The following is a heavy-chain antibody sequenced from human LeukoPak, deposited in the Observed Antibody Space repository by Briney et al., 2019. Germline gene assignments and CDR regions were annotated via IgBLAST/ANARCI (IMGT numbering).Heavy chain of an antibody. CDR3: ARDAVDTAMVYYYYYGMDV. Sequence: GGSLRLSCAASGFTFSSYWMSWVRQAPGKGLDWVANIKQDGSEKYYVDSVKGRFTISRDNAKNSLYLQMNSLRAVDTAVYYCARDAVDTAMVYYYYYGMDVWGKGTTVTVSS. J-gene: IGHJ6*04. V-gene: IGHV3-7*03. CDR2: IKQDGSEK. CDR1: GFTFSSYW. D-gene: IGHD5-18*01.